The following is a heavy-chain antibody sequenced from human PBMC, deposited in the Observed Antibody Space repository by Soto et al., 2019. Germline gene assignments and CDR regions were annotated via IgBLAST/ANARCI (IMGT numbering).Heavy chain of an antibody. D-gene: IGHD3-22*01. CDR1: GYTFPSYY. CDR2: INPSGGST. CDR3: ARGYYYDSSGYPMAFDI. J-gene: IGHJ3*02. Sequence: ASVPVSCKASGYTFPSYYMHWVRQAPGQGLEWMGIINPSGGSTSYAQKFQGRVTMTRDTSTSTVYMELSSLRSEDTAVYYCARGYYYDSSGYPMAFDIWGQGTMVTVSS. V-gene: IGHV1-46*01.